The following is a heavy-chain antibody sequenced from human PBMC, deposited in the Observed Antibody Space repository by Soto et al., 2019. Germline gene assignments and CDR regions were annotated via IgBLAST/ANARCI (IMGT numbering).Heavy chain of an antibody. J-gene: IGHJ4*02. D-gene: IGHD1-26*01. Sequence: SDTLSLTCAVSGYSISSSNWWGWIRQPPGKGLEWIGYIYYSGTTYYNPSLKSRVTMSVDTSKNQFSLKLTSVTAVDTAVYYCARREIQGPIEYWGQGTLVTVS. CDR3: ARREIQGPIEY. V-gene: IGHV4-28*01. CDR1: GYSISSSNW. CDR2: IYYSGTT.